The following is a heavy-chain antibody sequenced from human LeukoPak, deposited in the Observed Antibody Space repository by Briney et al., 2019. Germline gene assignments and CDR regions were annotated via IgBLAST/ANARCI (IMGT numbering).Heavy chain of an antibody. D-gene: IGHD6-25*01. CDR1: GYTFTNYY. Sequence: ASVKVSCKASGYTFTNYYIHWMRQAPGQGLEWVGIINLNAVATRYAQKFQGRITVTRDTSTSTVYMELSSLRSEDTAVYFCAREGAAEAKNFDYWGQGTLVIVSS. CDR3: AREGAAEAKNFDY. J-gene: IGHJ4*02. CDR2: INLNAVAT. V-gene: IGHV1-46*01.